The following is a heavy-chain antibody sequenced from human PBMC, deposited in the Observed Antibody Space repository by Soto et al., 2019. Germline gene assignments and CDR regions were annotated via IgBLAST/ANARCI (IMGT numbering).Heavy chain of an antibody. D-gene: IGHD3-3*01. CDR3: ARGTRYYDFWSGYYHYFDY. Sequence: TGGSLRLSCAASGFTFSSYSMNWVRQAPGKGLEWVSSISSSSSYIYYADSVKGRFTISRDNAKNSLYLQMNSLRAEDTAVYYCARGTRYYDFWSGYYHYFDYWGQGTLVTVSS. J-gene: IGHJ4*02. CDR2: ISSSSSYI. CDR1: GFTFSSYS. V-gene: IGHV3-21*01.